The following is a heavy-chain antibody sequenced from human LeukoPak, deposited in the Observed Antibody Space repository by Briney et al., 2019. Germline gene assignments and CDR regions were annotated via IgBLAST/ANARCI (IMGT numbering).Heavy chain of an antibody. CDR1: GFTFSSYD. J-gene: IGHJ6*02. Sequence: GGYLRLSCAASGFTFSSYDMHWVRQATGKGLEWVSAIGTAGDTYYPGSVKGRFTISRENAKNSLYLQMNSLRAEDTAVYYCAREPGSSSWSIYYYYGMDVWGQGTTVTVSS. CDR2: IGTAGDT. CDR3: AREPGSSSWSIYYYYGMDV. D-gene: IGHD6-13*01. V-gene: IGHV3-13*01.